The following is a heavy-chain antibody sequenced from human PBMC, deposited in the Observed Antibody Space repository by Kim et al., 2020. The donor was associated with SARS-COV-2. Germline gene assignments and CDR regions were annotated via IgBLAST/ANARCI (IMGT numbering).Heavy chain of an antibody. CDR1: GFTFSSYG. Sequence: GGSLRLSCAASGFTFSSYGMHWVRQAPGKGLEWVAVISYDGSNKYYADSVKGRFTISRDNSKNTLYLQMNSLRAEDTAVYYCAKSPRDYGDYGHLTYWGQGTLVTVSS. V-gene: IGHV3-30*18. J-gene: IGHJ4*02. CDR3: AKSPRDYGDYGHLTY. CDR2: ISYDGSNK. D-gene: IGHD4-17*01.